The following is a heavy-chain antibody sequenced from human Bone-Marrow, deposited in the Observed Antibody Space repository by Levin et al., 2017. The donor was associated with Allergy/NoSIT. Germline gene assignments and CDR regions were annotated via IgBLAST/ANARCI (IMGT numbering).Heavy chain of an antibody. CDR1: GFTFSSYT. CDR3: TRDRRGSGWNQPEDQDW. D-gene: IGHD6-19*01. J-gene: IGHJ4*02. Sequence: LSLTCAAAGFTFSSYTMNWVRQAPGKGLEWVSSITSSSDIFYADSVKGRFTISRDNGKKSLFLQMNSLRDDDTAVYYCTRDRRGSGWNQPEDQDWWGQGTLVTISP. CDR2: ITSSSDI. V-gene: IGHV3-21*01.